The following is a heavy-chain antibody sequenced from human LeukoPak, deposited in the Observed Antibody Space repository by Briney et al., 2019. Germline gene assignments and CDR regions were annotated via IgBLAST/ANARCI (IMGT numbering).Heavy chain of an antibody. D-gene: IGHD2-2*01. CDR2: TRNKANSYTT. J-gene: IGHJ5*02. CDR3: ARARCSSTSWYPRWFDP. Sequence: PGGSLRLSCAASGFTFSDHYMDWVRQAPGNGLEWVGRTRNKANSYTTENAASVKGRFTISRDDSKTSPYRQMNSLKTEDTAVYYCARARCSSTSWYPRWFDPWGQGTLVTVSS. V-gene: IGHV3-72*01. CDR1: GFTFSDHY.